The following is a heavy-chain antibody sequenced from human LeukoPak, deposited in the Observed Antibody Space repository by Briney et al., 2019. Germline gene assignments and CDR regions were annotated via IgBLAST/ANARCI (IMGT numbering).Heavy chain of an antibody. D-gene: IGHD3-22*01. CDR1: ALTFSGYW. Sequence: GRSLRLSCSAFALTFSGYWTSWVRQAPGEGLEWGSNIKQDGSAKYSVASVKGRFTISRANAKNSRHLEMNRLRAQATVVVCCARDPYDSSWGLCYFDYWGQGNLGTVSS. V-gene: IGHV3-7*04. CDR2: IKQDGSAK. CDR3: ARDPYDSSWGLCYFDY. J-gene: IGHJ4*02.